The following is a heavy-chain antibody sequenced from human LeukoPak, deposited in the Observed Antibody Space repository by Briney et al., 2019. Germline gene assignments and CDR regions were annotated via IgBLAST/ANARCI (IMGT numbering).Heavy chain of an antibody. CDR2: INPSGGST. V-gene: IGHV1-46*01. CDR3: ARARGGGDYVLFGRPTPLPDY. CDR1: GYTFTSYY. J-gene: IGHJ4*02. D-gene: IGHD4-17*01. Sequence: ASVKVSCKASGYTFTSYYMHWVRQAPGQGLEWMVIINPSGGSTSYAQKFQGRVTMTRDTSTSTVYMELSSLRSEDTAVYYCARARGGGDYVLFGRPTPLPDYWGQGTLVTVSS.